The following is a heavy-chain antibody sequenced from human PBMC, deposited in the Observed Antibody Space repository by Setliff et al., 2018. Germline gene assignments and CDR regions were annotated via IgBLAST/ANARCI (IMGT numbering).Heavy chain of an antibody. Sequence: SETLSLTCGVSGYSISSGHFWGWIRQPPGKGLEWLGEMHQSGRTKFNPSLKSRVTMSVDPSKNHFSLKVTSVTVADTAVYYCAREGPESDSSGYMDVWGQGTTVTVSS. CDR2: MHQSGRT. D-gene: IGHD4-4*01. CDR3: AREGPESDSSGYMDV. CDR1: GYSISSGHF. V-gene: IGHV4-28*03. J-gene: IGHJ6*03.